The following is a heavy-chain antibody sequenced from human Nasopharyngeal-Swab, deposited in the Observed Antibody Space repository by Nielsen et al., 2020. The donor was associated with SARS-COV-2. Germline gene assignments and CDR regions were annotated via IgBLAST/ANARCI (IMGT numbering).Heavy chain of an antibody. CDR2: ISHNSGT. CDR1: GVSITSQY. Sequence: SETLSLTCTVSGVSITSQYWSWIRQPPGKGLEWIGYISHNSGTSYNPSLKSRVTMFMDTSKNQFSLRLRSVTAADTGVYYCAKEGATGWFDPWGQGTLVTVSS. J-gene: IGHJ5*02. V-gene: IGHV4-59*11. CDR3: AKEGATGWFDP.